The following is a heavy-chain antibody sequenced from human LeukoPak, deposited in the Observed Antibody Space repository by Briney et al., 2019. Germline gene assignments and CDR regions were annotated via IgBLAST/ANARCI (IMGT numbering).Heavy chain of an antibody. CDR1: GFTFDDYA. CDR3: VRSRYSSSDYDFGY. CDR2: ISWNSGSI. V-gene: IGHV3-9*01. Sequence: GGSLRLSCAASGFTFDDYAMHWVRQAPGKGLEWVSGISWNSGSIGYADSVKGRFTISRDNAKNSLYLQMNSLRAEDTALYYCVRSRYSSSDYDFGYWGQGTLVTVSS. J-gene: IGHJ4*02. D-gene: IGHD6-13*01.